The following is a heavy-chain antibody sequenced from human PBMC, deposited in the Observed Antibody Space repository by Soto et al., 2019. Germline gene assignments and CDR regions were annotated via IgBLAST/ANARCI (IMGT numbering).Heavy chain of an antibody. CDR2: ISYDDGRNK. Sequence: GGSLRLSCAASGFTFSSYAMHWVRQAPGKGPEWLAVISYDDGRNKYYADSVKGRFTISRDNSKNTLYLQMNSLRTEDTAVYYCAREMYDFWSGYPRNWFDPWGQGTLVTVPS. D-gene: IGHD3-3*01. CDR1: GFTFSSYA. CDR3: AREMYDFWSGYPRNWFDP. V-gene: IGHV3-30*04. J-gene: IGHJ5*02.